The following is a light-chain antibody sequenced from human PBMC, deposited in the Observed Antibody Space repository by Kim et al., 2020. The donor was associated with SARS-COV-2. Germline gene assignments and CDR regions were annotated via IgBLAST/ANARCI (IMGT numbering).Light chain of an antibody. CDR2: QDN. CDR3: QAWDSSTVV. V-gene: IGLV3-1*01. J-gene: IGLJ2*01. Sequence: ELTQPPSVSVSPGQTAYITCSGNKLGDKYVCWYQQKPGLSPVLVIYQDNKRPSGIPERFSGSNSGNTATLTISGTQAMDEADYYCQAWDSSTVVFGGGTQLTVL. CDR1: KLGDKY.